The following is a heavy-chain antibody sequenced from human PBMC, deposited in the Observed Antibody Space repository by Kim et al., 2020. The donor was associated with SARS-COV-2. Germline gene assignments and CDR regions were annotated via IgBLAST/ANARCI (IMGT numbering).Heavy chain of an antibody. Sequence: YADSVKGRYTISRDTAKNSLYLQMNSLRAEDTAVYYWARDPDCGDSTTGYWGQGTLVTVSS. D-gene: IGHD4-17*01. CDR3: ARDPDCGDSTTGY. J-gene: IGHJ4*02. V-gene: IGHV3-21*01.